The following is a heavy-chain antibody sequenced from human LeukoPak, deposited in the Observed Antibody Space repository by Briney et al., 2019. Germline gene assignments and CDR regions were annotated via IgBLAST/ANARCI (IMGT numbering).Heavy chain of an antibody. D-gene: IGHD4-17*01. J-gene: IGHJ4*02. CDR3: ATAPTEDGDGSSPGY. Sequence: GGSLRLSCAASGFTLSSYGMHWVRQAPGKGLEWVTFIRHDASSKNYADSVKGRFTVSRDNAKNSLFLQMNSLRAEDTAVYYCATAPTEDGDGSSPGYWGQGTLVTVSS. CDR1: GFTLSSYG. CDR2: IRHDASSK. V-gene: IGHV3-30*02.